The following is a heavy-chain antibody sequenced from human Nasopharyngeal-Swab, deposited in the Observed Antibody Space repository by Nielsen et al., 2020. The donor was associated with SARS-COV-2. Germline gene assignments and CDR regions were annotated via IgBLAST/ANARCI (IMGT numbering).Heavy chain of an antibody. CDR2: IKQDGSEK. CDR3: ARDKFWSGYLAFDY. V-gene: IGHV3-7*03. J-gene: IGHJ4*02. CDR1: GFTFSSYW. Sequence: GRSLRLSCAASGFTFSSYWMSWVRQAPGKGLEWVANIKQDGSEKYYVDSVKGRFTISRDNAKNSLYLQMNSLRAEDTAVYYCARDKFWSGYLAFDYWGQGTLVTVSS. D-gene: IGHD3-3*01.